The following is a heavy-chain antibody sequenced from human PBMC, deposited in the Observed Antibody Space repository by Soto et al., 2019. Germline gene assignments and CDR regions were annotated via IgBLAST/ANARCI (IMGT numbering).Heavy chain of an antibody. J-gene: IGHJ6*02. CDR3: ARDSTVVVVAAASFGMDV. D-gene: IGHD2-15*01. CDR2: IYYSGST. Sequence: SETLSLTCTVSGGSISSGGYYWSWIRQHPGKGLEWIGYIYYSGSTYYNPSLKSRVTISVDTSKNQFSLKLSSVTAADTAVYYCARDSTVVVVAAASFGMDVWGQGTTVTVSS. CDR1: GGSISSGGYY. V-gene: IGHV4-31*03.